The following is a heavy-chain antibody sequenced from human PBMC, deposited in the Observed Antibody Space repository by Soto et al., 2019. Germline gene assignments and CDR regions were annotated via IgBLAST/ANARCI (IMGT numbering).Heavy chain of an antibody. D-gene: IGHD6-13*01. Sequence: PVGSLRLSCAASGFTFTSYSMNWVRQAPGQGLEWVSTISYSGHITYYADSVKGRFTISRDNSNNTLYLQMDSLRGEDTAIYYCAKGAPLLAAGTWWFDPWGQGTLVTVSS. V-gene: IGHV3-23*01. CDR1: GFTFTSYS. J-gene: IGHJ5*02. CDR2: ISYSGHIT. CDR3: AKGAPLLAAGTWWFDP.